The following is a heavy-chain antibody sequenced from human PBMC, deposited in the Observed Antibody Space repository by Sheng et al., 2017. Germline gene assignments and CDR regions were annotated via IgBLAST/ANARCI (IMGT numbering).Heavy chain of an antibody. V-gene: IGHV4-39*01. J-gene: IGHJ1*01. CDR3: ARQGSGYYLSEYFQH. CDR1: GGSISSSSYY. D-gene: IGHD3-22*01. CDR2: IYYSGST. Sequence: QLQLQESGPGLVKPSETLSLTCTVSGGSISSSSYYWGWIRQPPGKGLEWIGSIYYSGSTYYNPSLKSRVTISVDTSKNQFSLKLSSVTAADTAVYYCARQGSGYYLSEYFQHWGQGTWSPSPQ.